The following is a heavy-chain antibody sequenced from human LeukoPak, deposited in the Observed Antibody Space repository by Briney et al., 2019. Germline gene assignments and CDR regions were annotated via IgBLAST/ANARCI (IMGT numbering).Heavy chain of an antibody. CDR2: ISSSSRYI. Sequence: GGSLRLSCAASGFTFSSYSMNWVRQAPGKGLEWVSSISSSSRYIYYAHSVKGRFTISRDNAKNSLYLQMNSLRAEDTAVYYCARAIADTAMAPDYWGQGTLVTVSS. CDR3: ARAIADTAMAPDY. J-gene: IGHJ4*02. CDR1: GFTFSSYS. V-gene: IGHV3-21*01. D-gene: IGHD5-18*01.